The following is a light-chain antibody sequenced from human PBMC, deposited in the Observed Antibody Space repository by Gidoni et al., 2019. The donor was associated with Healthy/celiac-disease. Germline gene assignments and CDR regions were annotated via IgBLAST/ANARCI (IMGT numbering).Light chain of an antibody. J-gene: IGKJ1*01. CDR1: QSSSSH. CDR3: QQCYSTPWT. V-gene: IGKV1-39*01. Sequence: DIQMTQSPSSLAASVGARVTITCRASQSSSSHLNRYQQKPGKAPKLLIYAASNLLSRVPSRFSGWGSGTDFILISSSLKPEDFATYYWQQCYSTPWTFGQGTKVEIK. CDR2: AAS.